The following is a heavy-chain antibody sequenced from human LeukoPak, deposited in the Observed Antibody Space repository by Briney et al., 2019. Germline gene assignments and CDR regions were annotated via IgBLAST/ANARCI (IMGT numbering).Heavy chain of an antibody. V-gene: IGHV3-23*01. CDR3: ARGIGGPDY. CDR2: IRGSGDNT. Sequence: PGGSLRLSCAASGFTFSSYAMSWVRQAPGKGLEWLSVIRGSGDNTYYADSVKGRFTISRDNSKSTLYLQMNSLRAEDTAIYYCARGIGGPDYWGRGTLVTASS. CDR1: GFTFSSYA. J-gene: IGHJ4*02. D-gene: IGHD4-23*01.